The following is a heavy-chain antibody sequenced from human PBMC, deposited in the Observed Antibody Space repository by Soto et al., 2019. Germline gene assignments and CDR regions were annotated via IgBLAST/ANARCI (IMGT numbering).Heavy chain of an antibody. CDR2: ISYTGAT. D-gene: IGHD2-15*01. V-gene: IGHV4-31*03. CDR3: ARGGPVSVSPAWQLLGYFDY. J-gene: IGHJ4*02. Sequence: QVHLQESGPGQVRPSQTPSLSCSVSGGSISRGAYFWTWIRQFPGKGLEWIAYISYTGATYYNPSLKRRVTILADTSKNQFSLKLNSVTSADTAVYYCARGGPVSVSPAWQLLGYFDYWGQGTLVTVSS. CDR1: GGSISRGAYF.